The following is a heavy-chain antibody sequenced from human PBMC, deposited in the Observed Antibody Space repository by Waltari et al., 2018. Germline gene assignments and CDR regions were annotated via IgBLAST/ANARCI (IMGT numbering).Heavy chain of an antibody. Sequence: EVNLVESGGAVVQPGGSLRHSCTASGFVFDGFTMQWVRQVPGSGLQWVALISWDGGDTYYADSVKGRFTISRDNSRNSLYLEMKTLTLEDTALYYCATSDYAGKGDYWGHGTLVTVSS. J-gene: IGHJ4*01. D-gene: IGHD5-12*01. CDR2: ISWDGGDT. V-gene: IGHV3-43*01. CDR1: GFVFDGFT. CDR3: ATSDYAGKGDY.